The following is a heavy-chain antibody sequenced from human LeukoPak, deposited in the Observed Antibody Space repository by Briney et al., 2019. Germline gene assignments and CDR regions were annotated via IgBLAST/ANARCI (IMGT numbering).Heavy chain of an antibody. CDR1: GGSISSGGYY. Sequence: SETLSLTCTVSGGSISSGGYYWSWIRQHPGKGLEWIGYIYYSGSTYYNPSLKSRVTISVDTSKNQFSLKLSSVTAADTAVYYCARDLPLYSSGWYEGAFDIWGQGTMVTVSS. V-gene: IGHV4-31*03. D-gene: IGHD6-19*01. CDR3: ARDLPLYSSGWYEGAFDI. J-gene: IGHJ3*02. CDR2: IYYSGST.